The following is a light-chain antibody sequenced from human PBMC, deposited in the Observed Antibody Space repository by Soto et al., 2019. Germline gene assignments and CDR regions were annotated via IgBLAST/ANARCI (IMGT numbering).Light chain of an antibody. J-gene: IGKJ4*01. V-gene: IGKV4-1*01. CDR1: QSLLYTSNYKED. CDR3: HQYYSPPLT. CDR2: WAS. Sequence: DIVMTQSPDSLAVSLGERATINCKSSQSLLYTSNYKEDLAWYQQKPRQPPKLLFYWASTRASGVPARFSASASGTDFTLTISSLQAEDVAVYYCHQYYSPPLTFGGGTKVEIK.